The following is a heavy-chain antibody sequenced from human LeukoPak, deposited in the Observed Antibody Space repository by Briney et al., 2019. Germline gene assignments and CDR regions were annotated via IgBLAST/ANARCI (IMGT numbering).Heavy chain of an antibody. Sequence: ASVKVSCEASGYTFTSYDINWVRQATGQGLEWMGWMNPNSGNTGYAQKFQGRVTMTRNTSISTAYMELSSLRSEDTAVYYCAREELAMIVVVTGRRLDVWGQGTTVTVSS. J-gene: IGHJ6*02. CDR3: AREELAMIVVVTGRRLDV. CDR2: MNPNSGNT. CDR1: GYTFTSYD. D-gene: IGHD3-22*01. V-gene: IGHV1-8*01.